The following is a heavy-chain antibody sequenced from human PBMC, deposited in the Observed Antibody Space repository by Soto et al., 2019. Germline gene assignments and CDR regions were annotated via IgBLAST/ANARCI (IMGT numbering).Heavy chain of an antibody. Sequence: QVQVVESGGGVVQPGTSLRLSCAASGFTFSNFGMHWVRQAPGKGLEWVAVIWHDEKNKYYADSAKGRFTISRDNSKNTLYLQMNSLRAEDTAVYYCARDPGQDEAMDYWGQGTLVTVSS. J-gene: IGHJ4*02. CDR1: GFTFSNFG. CDR2: IWHDEKNK. V-gene: IGHV3-33*01. CDR3: ARDPGQDEAMDY.